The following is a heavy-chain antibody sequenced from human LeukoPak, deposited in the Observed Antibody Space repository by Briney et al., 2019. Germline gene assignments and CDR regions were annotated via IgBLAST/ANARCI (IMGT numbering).Heavy chain of an antibody. CDR1: GYTFTSYW. CDR2: INPDGGST. D-gene: IGHD2-2*02. CDR3: ARDTPYRIGYCSSTSCYTMDY. V-gene: IGHV1-46*01. J-gene: IGHJ4*02. Sequence: ASVKVSCKASGYTFTSYWIQWVRQAPGQGLEWMGLINPDGGSTAYAQKFQGRVTITADESTSTAYMELSSLRSEDTAVYYCARDTPYRIGYCSSTSCYTMDYWGQGTLVTVSS.